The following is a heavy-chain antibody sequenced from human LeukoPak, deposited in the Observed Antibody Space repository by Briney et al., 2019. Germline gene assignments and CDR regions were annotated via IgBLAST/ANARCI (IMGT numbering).Heavy chain of an antibody. CDR1: GTSISSYY. CDR3: ARDEGYYDSSAYPPLDY. J-gene: IGHJ4*02. V-gene: IGHV4-4*07. D-gene: IGHD3-22*01. CDR2: IYTSGST. Sequence: SETLSLTCTVSGTSISSYYWSWIRQPAEKGLEWIGRIYTSGSTNYNPSLKSRVTMSVDTSKNQFSLKLTSVTAADTAVYYCARDEGYYDSSAYPPLDYWGQGTLVTVSS.